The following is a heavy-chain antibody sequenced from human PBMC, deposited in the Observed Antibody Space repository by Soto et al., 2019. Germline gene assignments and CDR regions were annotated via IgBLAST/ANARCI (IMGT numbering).Heavy chain of an antibody. CDR1: GGSISSGGYS. CDR2: IYHSGST. D-gene: IGHD3-16*02. V-gene: IGHV4-30-2*01. Sequence: QLQLQESGSGLVKPSQTLSLTCAVSGGSISSGGYSWSWIRQPPGKGLEWIGYIYHSGSTYYNPSLKSRVTISVDRSKNQFSLKLSSVTAADTAVYYCARVVRNGGVIVRIDYWGQGTLVTVSS. CDR3: ARVVRNGGVIVRIDY. J-gene: IGHJ4*02.